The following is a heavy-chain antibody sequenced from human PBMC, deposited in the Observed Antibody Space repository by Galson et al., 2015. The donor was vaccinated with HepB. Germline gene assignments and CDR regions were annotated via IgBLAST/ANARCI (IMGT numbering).Heavy chain of an antibody. CDR3: ARELELGYCSSTSCYTSDY. J-gene: IGHJ4*02. CDR1: GYTFTSYY. D-gene: IGHD2-2*02. V-gene: IGHV1-46*01. CDR2: INPSGGST. Sequence: SVKVSCKASGYTFTSYYMHWVRQAPGRGLEWMGIINPSGGSTSYAQKFQGRVTMTRDTSTSTVYMELSSLRSEDTAVYYCARELELGYCSSTSCYTSDYCGQGTLVTVSS.